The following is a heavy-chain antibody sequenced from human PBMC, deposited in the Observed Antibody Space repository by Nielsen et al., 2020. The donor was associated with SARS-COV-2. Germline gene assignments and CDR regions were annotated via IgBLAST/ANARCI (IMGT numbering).Heavy chain of an antibody. J-gene: IGHJ6*02. CDR1: GFTFSSYA. V-gene: IGHV3-7*01. CDR3: ARDLYGSGSSEGYYYYYGMDV. Sequence: GESLKISCAASGFTFSSYAMSWVRQAPGKGLEWVANIKQDGSEKYYVDSVKGRFTISRDNAKNSLYLQMNSLRAEDTAVYYCARDLYGSGSSEGYYYYYGMDVWGQGTTVTVSS. D-gene: IGHD3-10*01. CDR2: IKQDGSEK.